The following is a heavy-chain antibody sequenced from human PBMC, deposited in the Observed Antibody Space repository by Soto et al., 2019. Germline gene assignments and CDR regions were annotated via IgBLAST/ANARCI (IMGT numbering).Heavy chain of an antibody. CDR3: ARVHVMVVAGSTFDY. CDR1: GYSISSGSY. Sequence: SSETLSLTCTVPGYSISSGSYRAWIRQPPGKGPEWIASIYHGGTTFYNPSLKSRITISVDTSNNQFSLKLTSVTAADTAVYYCARVHVMVVAGSTFDYWGHGTLVTVSS. D-gene: IGHD6-19*01. J-gene: IGHJ4*01. V-gene: IGHV4-38-2*02. CDR2: IYHGGTT.